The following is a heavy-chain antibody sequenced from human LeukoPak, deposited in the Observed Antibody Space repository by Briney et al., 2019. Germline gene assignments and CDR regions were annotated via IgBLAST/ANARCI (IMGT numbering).Heavy chain of an antibody. D-gene: IGHD6-13*01. CDR1: GFTFSSYA. V-gene: IGHV3-23*01. Sequence: SGGSLRLSCAASGFTFSSYAMCWVRQAPGKGLEWVSAISGSGGSTYYADSVKGRFTISRDNSKNTLYLQMNSLRAEDTAVYYCARRGGSSRGSQGDDYWGQGTQVTVSS. CDR3: ARRGGSSRGSQGDDY. CDR2: ISGSGGST. J-gene: IGHJ4*02.